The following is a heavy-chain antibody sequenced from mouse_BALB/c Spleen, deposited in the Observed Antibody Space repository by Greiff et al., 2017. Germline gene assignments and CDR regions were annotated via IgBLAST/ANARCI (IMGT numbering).Heavy chain of an antibody. D-gene: IGHD2-14*01. CDR1: GFTFSSFG. Sequence: EVQLVESGGGLVQPGGSRKLSCAASGFTFSSFGMHWVRQAPEKGLEWVAYISSGSSTIYYADTVKGRFTISRDNAKNNLYLQMSSLKSEDTAMYYCARGGYHYAMDYWGQGTSVTVSS. CDR2: ISSGSSTI. V-gene: IGHV5-17*02. CDR3: ARGGYHYAMDY. J-gene: IGHJ4*01.